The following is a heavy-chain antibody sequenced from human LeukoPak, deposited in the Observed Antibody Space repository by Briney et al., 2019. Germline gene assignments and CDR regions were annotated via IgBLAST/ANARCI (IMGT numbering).Heavy chain of an antibody. V-gene: IGHV3-20*04. D-gene: IGHD6-19*01. CDR2: ISWDSRNI. Sequence: GGSLRLSCAASGFTFSSYGMSWVRQAPGKGLEWVSGISWDSRNIGYAASVKGRFTTSRDNGKNSLYLQMNSLRPDDTALYYCARGNRDSSGFYFYYGMDVWGPGSTVTVSS. CDR3: ARGNRDSSGFYFYYGMDV. J-gene: IGHJ6*02. CDR1: GFTFSSYG.